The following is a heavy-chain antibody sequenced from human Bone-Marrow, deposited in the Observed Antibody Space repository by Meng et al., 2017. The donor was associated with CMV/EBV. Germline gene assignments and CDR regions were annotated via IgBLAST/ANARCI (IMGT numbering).Heavy chain of an antibody. Sequence: GESMKISCAASGFTLSDYYMSWIRQAPGKGLEWVSYISSSGSTRYYADSVKGRFTISRDNAKNSLYLQMNSLRTEDTAVYYCARDALTAYSSEYYFDYWGQGTLVTVSS. CDR3: ARDALTAYSSEYYFDY. D-gene: IGHD2-21*01. V-gene: IGHV3-11*04. CDR2: ISSSGSTR. J-gene: IGHJ4*02. CDR1: GFTLSDYY.